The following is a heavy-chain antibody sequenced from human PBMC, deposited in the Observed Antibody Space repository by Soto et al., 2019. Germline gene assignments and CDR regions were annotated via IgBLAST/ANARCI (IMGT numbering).Heavy chain of an antibody. CDR3: ARDHVYWFDP. CDR2: IYYSGST. V-gene: IGHV4-31*03. CDR1: GGSISSGGYY. J-gene: IGHJ5*02. Sequence: SETLSLTCTVSGGSISSGGYYWSWIRQHPGKGLEWIGYIYYSGSTYYNPSLKSRVTISVDTSKNQFSLKLSSVTAADTAVYYCARDHVYWFDPWGQGTLVTVSS.